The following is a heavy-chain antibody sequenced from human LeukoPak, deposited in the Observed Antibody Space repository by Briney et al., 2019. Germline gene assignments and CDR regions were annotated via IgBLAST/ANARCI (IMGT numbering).Heavy chain of an antibody. D-gene: IGHD6-13*01. CDR2: IYHSGST. V-gene: IGHV4-4*02. CDR3: ARHGYSSSRGGWFDP. Sequence: SETLSLTCAVSGGSISSSNWWSWVRQPPGKGLEWIGEIYHSGSTNYNPSLKSRVTISVDKSKNQFSLKLSSVTAADTAVYYCARHGYSSSRGGWFDPWGQGTLVTVSS. CDR1: GGSISSSNW. J-gene: IGHJ5*02.